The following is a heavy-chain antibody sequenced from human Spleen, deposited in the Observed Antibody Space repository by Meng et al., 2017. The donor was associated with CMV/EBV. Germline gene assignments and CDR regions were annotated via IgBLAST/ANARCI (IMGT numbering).Heavy chain of an antibody. J-gene: IGHJ6*02. Sequence: SVKVSCKASGGTFNSYSINWVRQAPGQGLEWMGRIIPVFDIVNYAQKFQGRVTITTDESTSTAYMELSSLRSEDTAVYYCARGPSITIFGVADYYYGMDVWGQGTTVTVSS. CDR3: ARGPSITIFGVADYYYGMDV. V-gene: IGHV1-69*05. CDR1: GGTFNSYS. D-gene: IGHD3-3*01. CDR2: IIPVFDIV.